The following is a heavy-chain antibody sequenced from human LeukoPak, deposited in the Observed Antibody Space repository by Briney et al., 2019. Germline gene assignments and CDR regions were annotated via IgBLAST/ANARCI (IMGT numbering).Heavy chain of an antibody. D-gene: IGHD3-16*01. V-gene: IGHV3-7*03. CDR1: GFTFSGFW. CDR3: ARGGGLDV. Sequence: GGSLRLSCAVSGFTFSGFWMSWSRQAPGKGLEWVASINSDGSEGYYADVVKGRFTISRDNAKNSLYLQINSLRAEDTAVYFCARGGGLDVWGQGATVTVSS. J-gene: IGHJ6*02. CDR2: INSDGSEG.